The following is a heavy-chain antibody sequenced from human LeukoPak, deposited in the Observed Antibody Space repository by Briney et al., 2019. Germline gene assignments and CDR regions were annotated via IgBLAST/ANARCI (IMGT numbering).Heavy chain of an antibody. CDR2: INHSGST. J-gene: IGHJ4*02. CDR3: ARRESPTIFGVVINGGFDY. V-gene: IGHV4-34*01. CDR1: GGSFSGYY. Sequence: SETLSLTCAVYGGSFSGYYWSWIRQPPGKGLEWIGEINHSGSTNYNPSLKSRVTISVDTSKNQFSLKLSSVTAADTAVYYCARRESPTIFGVVINGGFDYWGQGTLVIVSS. D-gene: IGHD3-3*01.